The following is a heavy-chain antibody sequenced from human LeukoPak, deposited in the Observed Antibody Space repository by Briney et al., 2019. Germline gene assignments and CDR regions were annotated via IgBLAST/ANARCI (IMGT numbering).Heavy chain of an antibody. CDR1: GFTFSSYG. V-gene: IGHV3-30*03. Sequence: GGSLRLSCAASGFTFSSYGMHWVRQAPGKGLEWVAVISYDGSNKYYADSVKGRFTISRDNSKNTLYLQMNSLRAEDTAVYYCARVGDSSGCDYWGQGALVTVSS. J-gene: IGHJ4*02. CDR2: ISYDGSNK. D-gene: IGHD6-19*01. CDR3: ARVGDSSGCDY.